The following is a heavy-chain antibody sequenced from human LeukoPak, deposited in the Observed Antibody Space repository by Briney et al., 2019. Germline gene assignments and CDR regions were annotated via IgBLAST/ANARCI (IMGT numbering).Heavy chain of an antibody. Sequence: HPGGSLRLSRAASGFTFSSYGMHWVRQAPGKGLEWVAFIRYDGNYKYYPDSVKGRFTISRDDSKKMVYLQMNSLRAEDTAMYYCASREVHHDYWGQGTLVTVSS. CDR2: IRYDGNYK. V-gene: IGHV3-30*02. D-gene: IGHD1-26*01. CDR1: GFTFSSYG. J-gene: IGHJ4*02. CDR3: ASREVHHDY.